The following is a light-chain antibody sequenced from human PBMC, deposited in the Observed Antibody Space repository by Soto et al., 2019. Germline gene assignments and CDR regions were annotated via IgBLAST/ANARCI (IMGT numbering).Light chain of an antibody. CDR3: QSYDSSVTGYV. V-gene: IGLV1-40*01. CDR2: DNN. Sequence: QSALTRPPSVSGGPGQRVTISCTGSSSNIGAGYNVHWYQQVPGTAPKLLIFDNNNRPSGVPDRFSGSKSGTSASLAITGLQAEDEADYYCQSYDSSVTGYVFGTGTKVTVL. J-gene: IGLJ1*01. CDR1: SSNIGAGYN.